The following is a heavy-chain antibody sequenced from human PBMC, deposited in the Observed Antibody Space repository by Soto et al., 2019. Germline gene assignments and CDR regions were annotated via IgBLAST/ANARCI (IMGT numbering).Heavy chain of an antibody. CDR2: VLPIFERS. J-gene: IGHJ4*02. D-gene: IGHD3-22*01. CDR3: VRGYYGSVWAT. V-gene: IGHV1-69*01. Sequence: QVQLVQSGAEVKRPGSSVKISCRASGGPRTGFSFSWVRQAPGQGLEWVGGVLPIFERSNYAPGFQGRFTITADGSTDTAYVELTALSVENTGMYFWVRGYYGSVWATRGLGTTITVSS. CDR1: GGPRTGFS.